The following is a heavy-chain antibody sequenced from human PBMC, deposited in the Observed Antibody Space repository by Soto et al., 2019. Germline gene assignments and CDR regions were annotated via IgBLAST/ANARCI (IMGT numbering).Heavy chain of an antibody. CDR2: ISYDGSNK. Sequence: PGGSLRLSWAASGFTFKIYGMHWVRQTPGKGLEWVAVISYDGSNKYYADSVKGRFTISRDNSKNTLYLQMNSLRAEDTAVYYYAREFLEWLLYRLSPSLYYYYMDVWGKGTTVTVSS. CDR3: AREFLEWLLYRLSPSLYYYYMDV. CDR1: GFTFKIYG. J-gene: IGHJ6*03. V-gene: IGHV3-30*03. D-gene: IGHD3-3*01.